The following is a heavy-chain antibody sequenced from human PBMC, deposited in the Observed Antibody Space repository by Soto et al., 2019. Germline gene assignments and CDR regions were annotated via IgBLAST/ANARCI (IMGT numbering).Heavy chain of an antibody. Sequence: SETLSLTCTVSGGSISSGGYYWSWIRQHPGKGLEWIGYIYYSGSTYYNPSLKSRVTISVDPSKNQFSLKLSSVTAADTAVYYCARREGDSSSWGDRSGWSPLFDYWGQGTLVTVSS. D-gene: IGHD6-19*01. J-gene: IGHJ4*02. CDR1: GGSISSGGYY. CDR3: ARREGDSSSWGDRSGWSPLFDY. V-gene: IGHV4-31*03. CDR2: IYYSGST.